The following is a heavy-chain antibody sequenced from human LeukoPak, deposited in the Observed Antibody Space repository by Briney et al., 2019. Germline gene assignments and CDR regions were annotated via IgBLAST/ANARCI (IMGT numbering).Heavy chain of an antibody. CDR2: IYYSGST. CDR3: ARGGAVERYCSSTSCYWVDAFDI. V-gene: IGHV4-31*03. Sequence: PSQTLSLTCTVSGGSISSGGYYWSWIRQHPGKGLEWIGYIYYSGSTYYNPSLKSRVTISVDTSKNQFSLKLSSVTAADTAMYYCARGGAVERYCSSTSCYWVDAFDIWGQGTMVTVSS. D-gene: IGHD2-2*01. J-gene: IGHJ3*02. CDR1: GGSISSGGYY.